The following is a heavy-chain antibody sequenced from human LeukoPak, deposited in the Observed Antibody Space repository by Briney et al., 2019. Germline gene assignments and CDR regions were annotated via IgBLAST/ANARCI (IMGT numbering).Heavy chain of an antibody. D-gene: IGHD3-10*01. CDR1: GYSFTSYW. V-gene: IGHV5-51*01. Sequence: GESLKISCKGSGYSFTSYWIGWVRQMPGKGLQWMGIIYPGDSDTRYSPSFQGQVTISVDKSISTAYLQWSSLKASDTAIYHCARQYYYGSGSRYMDVWGKGTTVTISS. J-gene: IGHJ6*03. CDR3: ARQYYYGSGSRYMDV. CDR2: IYPGDSDT.